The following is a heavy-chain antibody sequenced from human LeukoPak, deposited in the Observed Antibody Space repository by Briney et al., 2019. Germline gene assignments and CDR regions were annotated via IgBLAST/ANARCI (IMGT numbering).Heavy chain of an antibody. V-gene: IGHV3-33*01. CDR1: GFTFSSYG. CDR3: AREYSSGWSFDY. Sequence: GRSLRLSCAASGFTFSSYGMHWVRQAPGKGLEWVAVIWYDGSNKYYADSVKGRFTISRDNSKNTLYLQMNSLRAEDTAVYYCAREYSSGWSFDYWGQGALVTVSS. J-gene: IGHJ4*02. CDR2: IWYDGSNK. D-gene: IGHD6-19*01.